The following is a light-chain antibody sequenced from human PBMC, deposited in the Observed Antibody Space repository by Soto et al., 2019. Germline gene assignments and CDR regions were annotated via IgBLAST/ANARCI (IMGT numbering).Light chain of an antibody. CDR2: DAS. CDR1: QSISNY. CDR3: QQRNNWVT. J-gene: IGKJ4*01. Sequence: EIVLTQSPATLSLSPGERATLSCRASQSISNYLAWYQQKPGQAPRLLIYDASNRATGIPARFSGSGSGTDFILTISSLEPEDSAVYFCQQRNNWVTFGGGSKVEIK. V-gene: IGKV3-11*01.